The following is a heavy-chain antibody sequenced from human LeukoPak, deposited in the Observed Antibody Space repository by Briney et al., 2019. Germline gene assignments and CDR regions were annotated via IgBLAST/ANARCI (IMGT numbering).Heavy chain of an antibody. J-gene: IGHJ4*02. CDR1: GGSFSGYY. V-gene: IGHV4-34*01. CDR2: INHSGST. CDR3: ARVFGKQQLPVDLTLDY. D-gene: IGHD6-13*01. Sequence: PSETLSLTCAVYGGSFSGYYWSWIRQPPGKGLEWIGEINHSGSTNYNPSLKSRVTISVDTSKNQFSLKLSSVTAADTAVYYCARVFGKQQLPVDLTLDYWGQGTLVTVPS.